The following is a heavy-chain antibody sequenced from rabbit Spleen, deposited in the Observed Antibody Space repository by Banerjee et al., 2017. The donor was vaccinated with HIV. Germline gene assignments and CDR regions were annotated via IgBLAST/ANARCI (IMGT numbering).Heavy chain of an antibody. D-gene: IGHD2-1*01. CDR3: ARYYDYGGAAYADL. CDR1: GFSFSGSHY. CDR2: IYAGGSGTT. V-gene: IGHV1S40*01. J-gene: IGHJ6*01. Sequence: EESGGDLVKPGASLTLTCTASGFSFSGSHYMCWVRQAPGKGLEWIACIYAGGSGTTYYASWAKGRFTISKASSTTVTLQMTSLTAADTATYFCARYYDYGGAAYADLWGPGTLVTVS.